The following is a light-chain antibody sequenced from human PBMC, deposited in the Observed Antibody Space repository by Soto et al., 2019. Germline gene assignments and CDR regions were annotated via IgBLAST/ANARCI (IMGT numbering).Light chain of an antibody. V-gene: IGLV6-57*04. Sequence: NFMLTQPHSVSESPGKTVTISCTRSSDSIASNYVQWYQQRPGSAPTTVIYEDKQRPSGVPDRFSGSTDGSSNSASLTISGLQTEDEADYYCQSYDTYTVVFGGGTKVTVL. CDR2: EDK. CDR3: QSYDTYTVV. CDR1: SDSIASNY. J-gene: IGLJ2*01.